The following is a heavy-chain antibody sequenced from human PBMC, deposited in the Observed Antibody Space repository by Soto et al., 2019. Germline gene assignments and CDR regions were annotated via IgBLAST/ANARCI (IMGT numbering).Heavy chain of an antibody. CDR3: ARQYCTGTSCYPYFDY. CDR2: INPGIGST. V-gene: IGHV1-46*01. D-gene: IGHD2-2*01. J-gene: IGHJ4*02. Sequence: GASVKVSCKASGYTFTSNYLHWIRQAPGQGREWMGTINPGIGSTTYVDNFQGRVAMTRDTSTSTVYLELSSLRSEDTAVYYCARQYCTGTSCYPYFDYWGQGTLVTVSS. CDR1: GYTFTSNY.